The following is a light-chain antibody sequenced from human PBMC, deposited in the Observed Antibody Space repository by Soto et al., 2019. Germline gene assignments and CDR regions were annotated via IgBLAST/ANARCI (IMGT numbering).Light chain of an antibody. Sequence: QSVLTQQPSVSGAPGQRVTISCTGSSCNIGAGYDVHWYQQLPGTAPKLLIYGNSNRPSGVPDRFSGSKSGTSASLAITGLQAEDEADYYCQSYDSSLSGYVFGIGTKLTVL. J-gene: IGLJ1*01. V-gene: IGLV1-40*01. CDR1: SCNIGAGYD. CDR3: QSYDSSLSGYV. CDR2: GNS.